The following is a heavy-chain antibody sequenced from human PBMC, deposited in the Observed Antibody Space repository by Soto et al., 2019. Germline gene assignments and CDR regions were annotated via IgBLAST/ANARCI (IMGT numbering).Heavy chain of an antibody. CDR3: ARVVPYCSGGSCPYDY. CDR1: GFTFSSYW. CDR2: INSDGSST. J-gene: IGHJ4*02. V-gene: IGHV3-74*01. D-gene: IGHD2-15*01. Sequence: PGGFLRLSCAASGFTFSSYWMHWVRQAPGKGLVWVSRINSDGSSTSYADSVKGRFSISRDNAKNTLYLQMNSLRAEDTAVYYCARVVPYCSGGSCPYDYWGQGTLVTVSS.